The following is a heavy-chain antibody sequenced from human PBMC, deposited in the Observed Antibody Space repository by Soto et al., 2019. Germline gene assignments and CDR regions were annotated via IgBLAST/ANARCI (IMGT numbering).Heavy chain of an antibody. Sequence: PGGSLRVSCAASGFDFSRYEMHWVRQAPGKGLEWVSYISSSGSKVNYADSVQGRFTISRDNAKNSLYLHMNSLRGDDTAVYYCARRYSKYLPLDNWGQGTLVIVSS. J-gene: IGHJ4*02. CDR1: GFDFSRYE. CDR3: ARRYSKYLPLDN. V-gene: IGHV3-48*03. CDR2: ISSSGSKV. D-gene: IGHD4-4*01.